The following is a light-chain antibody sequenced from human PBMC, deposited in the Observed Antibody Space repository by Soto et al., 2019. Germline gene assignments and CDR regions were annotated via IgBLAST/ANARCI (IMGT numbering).Light chain of an antibody. V-gene: IGLV2-8*01. CDR1: SSDVGGYNY. Sequence: QSALTQPPSASGSPGQSVTISCTGTSSDVGGYNYVSWYQQHPGKAPKLMIYEVSKRPSGVPDRFSGSKSGNTASLTVSGLHDEDEDDYYSSSYAGSNNRYVFGTGTKLTVL. J-gene: IGLJ1*01. CDR2: EVS. CDR3: SSYAGSNNRYV.